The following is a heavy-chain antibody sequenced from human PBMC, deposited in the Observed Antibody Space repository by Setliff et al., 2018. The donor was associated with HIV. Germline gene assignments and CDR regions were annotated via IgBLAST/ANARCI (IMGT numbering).Heavy chain of an antibody. J-gene: IGHJ2*01. CDR1: SYSITSGCY. Sequence: PSETLSLTCAVVSYSITSGCYWAWIRQSPGKGLEWIGRIYNDGTTNYSPSLQSPVTISVDMYKYQFSLKLSSVTAADTAVYYCARRVYYDFWIHRFLSISNRFDPW. CDR3: ARRVYYDFWIHRFLSISNRFDP. D-gene: IGHD3-3*01. V-gene: IGHV4-38-2*01. CDR2: IYNDGTT.